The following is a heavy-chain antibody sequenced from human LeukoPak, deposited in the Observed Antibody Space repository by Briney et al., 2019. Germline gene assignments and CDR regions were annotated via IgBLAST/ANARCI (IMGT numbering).Heavy chain of an antibody. Sequence: GGSLRLSCAASGFTFSSYSMHWVRQAPGKGLEWVSLISGNGGTTYYADSVQGRFTISRDNSKNTLYLQMNSLSAEDTAVYYCANFLDLKRFDPWGQGTLVTVSS. CDR1: GFTFSSYS. CDR2: ISGNGGTT. D-gene: IGHD1-7*01. J-gene: IGHJ5*02. V-gene: IGHV3-23*01. CDR3: ANFLDLKRFDP.